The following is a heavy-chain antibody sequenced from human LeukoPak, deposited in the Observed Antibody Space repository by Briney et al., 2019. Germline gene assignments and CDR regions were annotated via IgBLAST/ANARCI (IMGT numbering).Heavy chain of an antibody. CDR2: INHSGST. Sequence: PSETLSLTCAVYGGSFSGYYWSWIRQPPGKGLEWIGEINHSGSTSYNPSLKSRVTISVDTSKNQFSLKLSSVTAADTAVYYCARDAAITGIWFDPWGQGTLVTVSS. J-gene: IGHJ5*02. D-gene: IGHD1-20*01. CDR3: ARDAAITGIWFDP. V-gene: IGHV4-34*01. CDR1: GGSFSGYY.